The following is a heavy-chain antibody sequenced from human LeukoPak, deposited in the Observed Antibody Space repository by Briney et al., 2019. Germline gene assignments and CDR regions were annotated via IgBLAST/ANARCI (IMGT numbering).Heavy chain of an antibody. J-gene: IGHJ4*02. V-gene: IGHV3-7*01. Sequence: GGSLRLSCAASGFTFSTYWMNWVRQAPGKGLEWVANIKVDGSEEYYTDSVEGRFTISRDNAKNSLYLQMNSLRAEDTAVYYCARGYWYYFDYWGQGTLVTVSS. CDR1: GFTFSTYW. D-gene: IGHD2-8*02. CDR3: ARGYWYYFDY. CDR2: IKVDGSEE.